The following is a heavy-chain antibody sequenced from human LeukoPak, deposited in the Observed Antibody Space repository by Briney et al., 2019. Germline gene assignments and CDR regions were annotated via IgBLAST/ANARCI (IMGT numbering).Heavy chain of an antibody. V-gene: IGHV3-48*04. CDR1: GFNFSSYA. J-gene: IGHJ4*02. CDR2: ISSSGSTI. D-gene: IGHD3-10*01. Sequence: GGSLRLSCAASGFNFSSYAMHWVRQAPGKGLEWVSYISSSGSTIYYADSVKGRFTISRDNAKNSLYLQMNSLRAEDTAVYYCARERGGYFDYWGQGTLVTVSS. CDR3: ARERGGYFDY.